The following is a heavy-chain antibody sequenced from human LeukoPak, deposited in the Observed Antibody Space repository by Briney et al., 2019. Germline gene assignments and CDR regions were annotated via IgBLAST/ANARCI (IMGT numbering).Heavy chain of an antibody. Sequence: GGSLRLSCAASGFTFSNAWMTWVRQAPGKGLEWVGRIKSKTDGGTTAYAAPVKGRFTISIDESKNTLYLQMNSLKTEDTAVYYCTTGQGDSSNFYHYEHWGQGTLVTVSS. V-gene: IGHV3-15*01. CDR2: IKSKTDGGTT. CDR1: GFTFSNAW. J-gene: IGHJ4*02. D-gene: IGHD3-22*01. CDR3: TTGQGDSSNFYHYEH.